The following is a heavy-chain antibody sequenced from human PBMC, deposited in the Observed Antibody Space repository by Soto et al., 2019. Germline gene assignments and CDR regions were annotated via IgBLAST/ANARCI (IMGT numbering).Heavy chain of an antibody. CDR3: ARGGYYDFWSGYSGGKADY. Sequence: ASVKVSCKASGYTFTSYYMHWVRQAPGQGLEWMGIINPSGGSTSYAQKFQGRVTMTRDTSTSTVYMELSSLRSEDTAVYYCARGGYYDFWSGYSGGKADYWGQGTLVTVSS. CDR1: GYTFTSYY. J-gene: IGHJ4*02. D-gene: IGHD3-3*01. CDR2: INPSGGST. V-gene: IGHV1-46*03.